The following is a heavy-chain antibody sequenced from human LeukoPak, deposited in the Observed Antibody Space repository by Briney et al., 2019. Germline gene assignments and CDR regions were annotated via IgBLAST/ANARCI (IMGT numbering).Heavy chain of an antibody. CDR2: VNHSGST. J-gene: IGHJ6*03. V-gene: IGHV4-34*01. CDR3: ARTNYYYYYMDV. CDR1: GGSFSGYY. Sequence: PSETLSLTCAVYGGSFSGYYWSWIRQPPGKGLEWIGEVNHSGSTNYNPSLKSRVTISVDTSKNQFSLKLSSVTAADTAVYYCARTNYYYYYMDVWRKGTTVTVSS.